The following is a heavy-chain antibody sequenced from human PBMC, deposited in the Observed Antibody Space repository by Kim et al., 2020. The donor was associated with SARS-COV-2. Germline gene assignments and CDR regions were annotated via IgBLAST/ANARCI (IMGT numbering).Heavy chain of an antibody. CDR2: IYYSGST. D-gene: IGHD4-17*01. CDR3: ASNPSTVTDNWFDP. V-gene: IGHV4-31*03. CDR1: GGSISSGGYY. Sequence: SETLSLTCTVSGGSISSGGYYWSWIRQHPGKGLEWIGYIYYSGSTYYNPSLKSRVTISVDTSKNQFSLKLSSVTAADTAVYYCASNPSTVTDNWFDPWGQGTLVTVSS. J-gene: IGHJ5*02.